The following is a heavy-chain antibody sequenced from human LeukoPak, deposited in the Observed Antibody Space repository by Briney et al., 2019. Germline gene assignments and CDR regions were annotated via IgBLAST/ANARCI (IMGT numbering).Heavy chain of an antibody. CDR2: IYTSGST. V-gene: IGHV4-4*07. CDR3: TTAAGSYAPFDY. CDR1: GGSISSYY. Sequence: SETLSLTCTVSGGSISSYYWSWIRQPAGKGLEWIGRIYTSGSTNYNPSLKSRVTISVDKSKNQFSLKLSSVTAADTAVYYCTTAAGSYAPFDYWDQGTLVTVSS. J-gene: IGHJ4*02. D-gene: IGHD6-13*01.